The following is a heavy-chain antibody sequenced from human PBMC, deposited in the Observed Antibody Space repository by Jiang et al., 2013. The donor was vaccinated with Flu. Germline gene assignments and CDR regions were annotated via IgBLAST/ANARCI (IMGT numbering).Heavy chain of an antibody. V-gene: IGHV4-59*01. CDR1: GGSISSYY. D-gene: IGHD3-10*01. Sequence: ETLSLTCVVSGGSISSYYWSWIRQPPGKGLEWIGYIYSSGTTNYNPSLKSRVTISVDTSKNQFSLKLSSVTAADTAVYYCARWYYYGSGAHGFDIWGQGTMVTVSS. CDR3: ARWYYYGSGAHGFDI. CDR2: IYSSGTT. J-gene: IGHJ3*02.